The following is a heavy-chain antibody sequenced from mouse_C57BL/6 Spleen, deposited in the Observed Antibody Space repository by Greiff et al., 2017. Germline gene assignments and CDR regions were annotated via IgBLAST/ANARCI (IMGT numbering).Heavy chain of an antibody. CDR3: ARDLDY. Sequence: EVQGVESGGGLVKPGGSLKLSCAASGFTFSSYTMSWVRQTPEKRLEWVATISGGGGNTYYPDSVKGRFTISRDNAKNTLYLQMSSLRSEDTALYYCARDLDYWGQGTTLTVSS. CDR1: GFTFSSYT. J-gene: IGHJ2*01. V-gene: IGHV5-9*01. CDR2: ISGGGGNT.